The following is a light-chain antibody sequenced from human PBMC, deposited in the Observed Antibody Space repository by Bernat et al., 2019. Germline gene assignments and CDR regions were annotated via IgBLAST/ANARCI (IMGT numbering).Light chain of an antibody. J-gene: IGLJ1*01. CDR3: SSYTSSSTLV. V-gene: IGLV2-14*01. CDR1: SSDVGGYKY. Sequence: QSALTQPASVSGSPGQSITISCTGTSSDVGGYKYVSWYQQHPGKAPKVMIYDVTNRPSGVSNRLSGSKSGNTASLTISGLQAEDEADYYCSSYTSSSTLVFGTGTKVTVL. CDR2: DVT.